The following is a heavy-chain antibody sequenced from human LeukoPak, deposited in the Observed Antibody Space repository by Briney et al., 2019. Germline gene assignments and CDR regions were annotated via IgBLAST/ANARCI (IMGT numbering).Heavy chain of an antibody. V-gene: IGHV4-59*01. D-gene: IGHD3-22*01. Sequence: SETLSLTCTVSGGSISSYYWSWIRQPPGKGLEWIGYIYYSGSTNYNPSLKSRVTISVDTSKNQFSLKLSSVTAADTAVYYCAREADYYDGSGLMDYWGQGTLVTVSS. CDR1: GGSISSYY. CDR2: IYYSGST. CDR3: AREADYYDGSGLMDY. J-gene: IGHJ4*02.